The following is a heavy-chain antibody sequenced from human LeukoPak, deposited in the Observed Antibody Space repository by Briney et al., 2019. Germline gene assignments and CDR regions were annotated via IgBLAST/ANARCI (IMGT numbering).Heavy chain of an antibody. CDR2: ISGDGGST. CDR3: ARESETSGWYDY. Sequence: GGSLRLSCAAPGFIFDNYAIHWVRQAPGKGLEWVSLISGDGGSTFYADSVRARFTISRDNTRKSLSLQMSSLRSEDTALYYCARESETSGWYDYWGQGTLVTVSS. V-gene: IGHV3-43*02. D-gene: IGHD6-19*01. CDR1: GFIFDNYA. J-gene: IGHJ4*02.